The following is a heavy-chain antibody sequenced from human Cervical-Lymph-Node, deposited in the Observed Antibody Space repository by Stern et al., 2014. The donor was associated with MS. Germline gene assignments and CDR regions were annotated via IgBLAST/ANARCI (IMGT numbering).Heavy chain of an antibody. CDR1: GYTFRDYY. V-gene: IGHV1-2*02. CDR3: ARDRYGDPFDY. Sequence: VQLVQSGAELKKPGASMKVSCKTSGYTFRDYYIQWVRHAPGQGLEYMGWINPNSGSTNYAQKFRGRVTMTSDTSINTAYLELNGLQSDDTAIYYCARDRYGDPFDYWGQGTLVTVSS. J-gene: IGHJ4*02. CDR2: INPNSGST. D-gene: IGHD4-17*01.